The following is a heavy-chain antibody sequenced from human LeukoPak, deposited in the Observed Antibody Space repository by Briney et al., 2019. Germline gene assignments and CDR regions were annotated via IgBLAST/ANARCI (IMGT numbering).Heavy chain of an antibody. V-gene: IGHV1-24*01. J-gene: IGHJ2*01. CDR1: GYTLTELS. CDR2: FGPEDGET. CDR3: ATSLTVVVTAHWYFDL. Sequence: ASVKVSCKVSGYTLTELSMHWVRQAPGKGLEWMGGFGPEDGETIYAQKFQGRVTMTEDTSTDTAYMELSSLRSEDTAVYYCATSLTVVVTAHWYFDLWGRGTLVTVSS. D-gene: IGHD2-21*02.